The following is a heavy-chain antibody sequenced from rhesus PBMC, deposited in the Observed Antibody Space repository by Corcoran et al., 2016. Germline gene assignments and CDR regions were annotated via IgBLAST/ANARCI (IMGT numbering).Heavy chain of an antibody. CDR2: ISDSGST. V-gene: IGHV4-122*02. J-gene: IGHJ4*01. D-gene: IGHD5-24*01. CDR3: ARGSAGTVLFDY. CDR1: GYSISSGYG. Sequence: QLQLQESGPGLVKPSETLSLTCAVSGYSISSGYGWRWIRQHPGKGLDWIGYISDSGSTSYNPSLKSRVTISRDTSKNQFSLKLSSVTAADTAVYYCARGSAGTVLFDYWGQGVLVTVSS.